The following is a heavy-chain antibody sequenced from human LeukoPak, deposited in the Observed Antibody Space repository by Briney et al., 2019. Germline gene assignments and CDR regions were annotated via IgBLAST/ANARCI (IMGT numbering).Heavy chain of an antibody. V-gene: IGHV3-30-3*01. CDR2: ISKDGSDK. D-gene: IGHD1-7*01. CDR3: ARDYWWNYDY. CDR1: GFTFSDYA. J-gene: IGHJ4*02. Sequence: PGGSLRLSCAASGFTFSDYAMHWVRQAPGKGLEWVAVISKDGSDKYYPGSVRGRFTISRDNSENTIYLQMDSLRAEDTAIYYCARDYWWNYDYWGQGTLVTVSS.